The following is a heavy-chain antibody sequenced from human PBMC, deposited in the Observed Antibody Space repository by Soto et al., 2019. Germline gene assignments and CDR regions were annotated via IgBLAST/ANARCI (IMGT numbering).Heavy chain of an antibody. Sequence: QVQLQESGPGLVKPSQTLSLTCTVSGGSISSGGYYWSWIRQHPGKGLEWIGYIYYSGSTYYNPSLKSRVTISVDTSKNQFSLKLSSVTAADTAVYYCARDKGHSSGWRANYYYYGMDVWGQGTTVTVSS. D-gene: IGHD6-19*01. J-gene: IGHJ6*02. CDR3: ARDKGHSSGWRANYYYYGMDV. CDR2: IYYSGST. V-gene: IGHV4-31*03. CDR1: GGSISSGGYY.